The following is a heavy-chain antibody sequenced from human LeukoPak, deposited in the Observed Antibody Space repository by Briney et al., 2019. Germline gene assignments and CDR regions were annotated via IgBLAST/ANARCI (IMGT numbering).Heavy chain of an antibody. CDR2: INPNSGGT. Sequence: ASVTVSCKASGYTFTDYYMHWVRQAPGQGLEWMGWINPNSGGTNYAQKFQGRVTMTRDTSISTAYMELSRLTSDDTAVYYCARFRTSSTYNWFDPWGQGTLVTVSS. CDR1: GYTFTDYY. D-gene: IGHD2-8*01. J-gene: IGHJ5*02. CDR3: ARFRTSSTYNWFDP. V-gene: IGHV1-2*02.